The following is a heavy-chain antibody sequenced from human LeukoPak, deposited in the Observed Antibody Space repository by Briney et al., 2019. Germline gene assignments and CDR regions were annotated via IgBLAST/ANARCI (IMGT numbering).Heavy chain of an antibody. CDR3: AREGIVVALDAFDI. D-gene: IGHD3-22*01. Sequence: ASVKDSCKASGYTFINFAINWGRQAPGQRPEWMGWINAYNGNTKYSQKFQDRVTITRDTSASTAYMELTNLTSEDTAVYYCAREGIVVALDAFDIWGQGTMVTVSS. CDR1: GYTFINFA. V-gene: IGHV1-3*01. J-gene: IGHJ3*02. CDR2: INAYNGNT.